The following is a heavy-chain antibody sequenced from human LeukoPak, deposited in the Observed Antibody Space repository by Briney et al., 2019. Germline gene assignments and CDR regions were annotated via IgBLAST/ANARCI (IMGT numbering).Heavy chain of an antibody. V-gene: IGHV4-38-2*02. CDR3: ASLKRGYYGSGSYYTLDY. Sequence: SETLSLTCTVSGYSISSGHYWGWIRQPPGKGLEWIGSIYHSGSTYYNPSLKSRVTISVDTSKNQFSLKLSSVTAADTAVYYCASLKRGYYGSGSYYTLDYWGQGTLVTVSS. CDR2: IYHSGST. J-gene: IGHJ4*02. D-gene: IGHD3-10*01. CDR1: GYSISSGHY.